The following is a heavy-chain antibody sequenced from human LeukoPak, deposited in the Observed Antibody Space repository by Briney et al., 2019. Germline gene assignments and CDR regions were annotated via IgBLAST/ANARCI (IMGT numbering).Heavy chain of an antibody. V-gene: IGHV1-2*02. CDR1: GYTFTGYY. J-gene: IGHJ4*02. CDR3: ARSAYSSSGYDY. Sequence: ASVKVSCKDSGYTFTGYYMHWVRQAPGQGLEWMGWINPNSGGTNYAQKFQGRVTMTRDTSISTAYMELSRLRSDDMAVYYCARSAYSSSGYDYWGQGTLVTVSS. D-gene: IGHD6-13*01. CDR2: INPNSGGT.